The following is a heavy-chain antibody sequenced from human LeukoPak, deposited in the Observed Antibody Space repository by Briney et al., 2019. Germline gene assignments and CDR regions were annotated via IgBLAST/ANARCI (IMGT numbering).Heavy chain of an antibody. D-gene: IGHD3-10*01. CDR2: ISYDGSNK. CDR3: AKDPYYGSGSYYFDY. J-gene: IGHJ4*02. V-gene: IGHV3-30*18. CDR1: GFTFSSYG. Sequence: GGSLRLSCAASGFTFSSYGMHWVRQAPGKGLEWVAVISYDGSNKYYADSVKGRFTISRDNSKNTLYLQMNSLRAEDTAVYYCAKDPYYGSGSYYFDYWGQGTLVTVSS.